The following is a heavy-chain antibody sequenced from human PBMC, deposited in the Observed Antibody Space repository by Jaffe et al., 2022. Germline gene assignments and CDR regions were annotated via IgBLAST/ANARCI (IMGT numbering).Heavy chain of an antibody. J-gene: IGHJ3*02. Sequence: EVQLLESGGGLVQPGGSLRLSCAASGFTFSSYAMSWVRQAPGKGLEWVSAISGSGGSTYYADSVKGRFTISRDNSKNTLYLQMNSLRAEDTAVYYCAKDWGDTAMVDDAFDIWGQGTMVTVSS. CDR2: ISGSGGST. V-gene: IGHV3-23*01. CDR1: GFTFSSYA. CDR3: AKDWGDTAMVDDAFDI. D-gene: IGHD5-18*01.